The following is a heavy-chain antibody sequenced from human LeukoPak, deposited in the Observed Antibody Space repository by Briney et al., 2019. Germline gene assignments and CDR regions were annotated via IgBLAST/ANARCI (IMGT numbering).Heavy chain of an antibody. D-gene: IGHD6-13*01. V-gene: IGHV3-33*01. CDR1: GFTLSSYG. Sequence: GRSLRLSCAASGFTLSSYGMHWVRQAPGKGLEWVAVIWYDGSNKYYADSVKGRFTISRDNSKNTLYLQMNSLRAEDTAVYYCAREAPGAAGTDYWGQGTLVTVSS. CDR3: AREAPGAAGTDY. J-gene: IGHJ4*02. CDR2: IWYDGSNK.